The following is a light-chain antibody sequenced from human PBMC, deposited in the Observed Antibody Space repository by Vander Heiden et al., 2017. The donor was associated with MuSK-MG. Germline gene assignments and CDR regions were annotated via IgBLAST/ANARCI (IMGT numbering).Light chain of an antibody. V-gene: IGKV1-39*01. J-gene: IGKJ2*02. Sequence: IQMNQSPYSLSASVGDRVTITCRASQSISCYLNWYQQKPGKAPKLLIYAASSLQRGVPSRVRVSGCGTDFTLTISSRQPEDYASYYCQQNDSSLPCTFGQGTKMDIK. CDR2: AAS. CDR3: QQNDSSLPCT. CDR1: QSISCY.